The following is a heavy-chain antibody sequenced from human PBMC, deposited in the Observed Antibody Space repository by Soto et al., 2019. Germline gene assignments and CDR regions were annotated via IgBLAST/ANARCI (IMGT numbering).Heavy chain of an antibody. CDR3: ARDGTLYDSSAYYYLY. CDR1: GGTFSRYT. D-gene: IGHD3-22*01. Sequence: QVQLVQSGAEVKKPGSSVKVSCKASGGTFSRYTITWVRQAPGQGLEWMGGITPMFGTPNYAQKFQGRVTITADETTRTAYMELSSLTTDDTAMYYCARDGTLYDSSAYYYLYWGQGTLFTVAS. J-gene: IGHJ4*02. CDR2: ITPMFGTP. V-gene: IGHV1-69*01.